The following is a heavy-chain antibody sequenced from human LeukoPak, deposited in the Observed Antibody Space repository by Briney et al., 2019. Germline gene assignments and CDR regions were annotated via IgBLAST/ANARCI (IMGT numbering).Heavy chain of an antibody. J-gene: IGHJ3*02. CDR3: ATGVPPPQNLYCGDDCYSGPPDAFDI. CDR2: IIPIFGTA. D-gene: IGHD2-21*02. CDR1: GGTFSSYA. Sequence: ASVKVSCKASGGTFSSYAISWVRQDPGQGLEWMGGIIPIFGTANYAQQFHGRDTTTADESTITAYMELSSLRSEDTAVYYCATGVPPPQNLYCGDDCYSGPPDAFDIWGQGTMVTVSS. V-gene: IGHV1-69*13.